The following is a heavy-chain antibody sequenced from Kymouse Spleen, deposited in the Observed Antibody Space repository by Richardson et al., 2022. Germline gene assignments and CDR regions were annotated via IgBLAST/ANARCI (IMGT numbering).Heavy chain of an antibody. Sequence: EVQLVESGGGLVQPGGSLRLSCAASGFTFSSYAMSWVRQAPGKGLEWVSAISGSGGSTYYADSVKGRFTISRDNSKNTLYLQMNSLRAEDTAVYYCAKDSSGWYYYYYYGMDVWGQGTTVTVSS. CDR3: AKDSSGWYYYYYYGMDV. CDR1: GFTFSSYA. CDR2: ISGSGGST. V-gene: IGHV3-23*04. D-gene: IGHD6-19*01. J-gene: IGHJ6*02.